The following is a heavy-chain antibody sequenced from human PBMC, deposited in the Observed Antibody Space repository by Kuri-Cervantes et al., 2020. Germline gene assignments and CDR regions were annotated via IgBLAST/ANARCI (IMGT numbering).Heavy chain of an antibody. CDR3: ARDPPGGWTDY. V-gene: IGHV3-33*08. CDR1: GFTFSSYG. Sequence: GESLKISCAASGFTFSSYGMHWVRQAPGKGLERVAVIWYDGSNKYYADSVKGRFTISRDNSKNTLYLQMNSLRAEDTAVYYCARDPPGGWTDYWGQGTLVTVSS. CDR2: IWYDGSNK. J-gene: IGHJ4*02. D-gene: IGHD6-19*01.